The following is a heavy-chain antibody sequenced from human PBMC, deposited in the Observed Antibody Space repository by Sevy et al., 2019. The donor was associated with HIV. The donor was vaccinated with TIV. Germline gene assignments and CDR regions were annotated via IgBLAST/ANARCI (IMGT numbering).Heavy chain of an antibody. CDR1: GFTFSSYS. J-gene: IGHJ3*02. CDR3: ARAHSKQLPGIAVAGMVAFDI. D-gene: IGHD6-19*01. Sequence: GGSLRLSCAASGFTFSSYSMNWVRQAPGKGLEWVSYISSSSSTIYYADSVKGRFTISRDNAKNSLYLQMNSLRDEDTAVYYCARAHSKQLPGIAVAGMVAFDIWGQGTMVTVSS. CDR2: ISSSSSTI. V-gene: IGHV3-48*02.